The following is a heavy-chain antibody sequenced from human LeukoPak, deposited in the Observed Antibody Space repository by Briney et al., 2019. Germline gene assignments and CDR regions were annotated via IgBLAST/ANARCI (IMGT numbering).Heavy chain of an antibody. V-gene: IGHV3-48*03. CDR1: GFTFSTYE. CDR2: ITSSGGTK. Sequence: GGSPRLSCEASGFTFSTYEMKWVRQAPGKGLECISYITSSGGTKDYAKSVKGRFIISRDNAKNSLFLQMNSLTTEDTAVYYCARARGSDYYYYYMDVWGKGTTVTVSS. J-gene: IGHJ6*03. CDR3: ARARGSDYYYYYMDV.